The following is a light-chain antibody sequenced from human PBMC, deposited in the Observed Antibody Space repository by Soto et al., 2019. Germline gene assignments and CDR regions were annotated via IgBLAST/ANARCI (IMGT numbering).Light chain of an antibody. CDR3: HHYNTFLWT. CDR1: QSISTW. J-gene: IGKJ1*01. V-gene: IGKV1-5*03. Sequence: DVQMTQSPSTLSASVGDRVTITCRASQSISTWLAWYQQKPGKAPKLLIYKASNLESGVPSRFSGSGSGTEFTLTISSLQPDDFATYYCHHYNTFLWTFGQGTKVDIK. CDR2: KAS.